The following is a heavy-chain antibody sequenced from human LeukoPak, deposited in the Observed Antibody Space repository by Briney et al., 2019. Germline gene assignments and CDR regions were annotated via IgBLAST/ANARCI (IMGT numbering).Heavy chain of an antibody. J-gene: IGHJ4*02. Sequence: GGALRLSCAASGFTFSSFAMTWVRQAPGTGLEWVSTLRSNGDTAYNADSVKGRFTISRDNSKNTVYLQMNILRVEDTAIYYCARGQELDDGVFDSWGQGTLVTVSA. CDR3: ARGQELDDGVFDS. V-gene: IGHV3-23*01. CDR2: LRSNGDTA. CDR1: GFTFSSFA. D-gene: IGHD1-1*01.